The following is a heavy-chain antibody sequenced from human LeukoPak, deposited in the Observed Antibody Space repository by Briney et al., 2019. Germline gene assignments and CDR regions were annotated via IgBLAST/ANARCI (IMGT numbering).Heavy chain of an antibody. CDR1: RGSKRNYY. V-gene: IGHV4-4*07. CDR3: ARGHNWNEYFDP. D-gene: IGHD1-20*01. J-gene: IGHJ5*02. Sequence: SETLSLTCTVSRGSKRNYYRASIRQPAGKGLEWVGRIHSTGSTTYNPSLKSRVSLSLDTSKNQFSLKVTSVTAADTAVYYCARGHNWNEYFDPWGQGTLVTVSS. CDR2: IHSTGST.